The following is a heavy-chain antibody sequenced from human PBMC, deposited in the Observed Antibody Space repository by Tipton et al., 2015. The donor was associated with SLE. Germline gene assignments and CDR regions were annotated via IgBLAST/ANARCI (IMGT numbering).Heavy chain of an antibody. CDR2: INHSGST. CDR3: AIGVSVDY. D-gene: IGHD3-10*01. Sequence: LRLSCAASGFTFSDYYMSWIRQPPGKGLEWIGEINHSGSTNYNPSLKSRVTISVDTSKNQFSLKLSSVTAADTAVYYCAIGVSVDYWGQGSLVTVSS. CDR1: GFTFSDYY. V-gene: IGHV4-34*08. J-gene: IGHJ4*02.